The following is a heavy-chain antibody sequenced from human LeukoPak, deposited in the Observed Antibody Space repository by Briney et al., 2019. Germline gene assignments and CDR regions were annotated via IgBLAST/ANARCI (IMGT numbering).Heavy chain of an antibody. CDR3: AGGRRYYYDSSGYFF. J-gene: IGHJ4*02. CDR2: INHSGST. V-gene: IGHV4-34*01. Sequence: SETLSLTCAVCGGCFSGYYWSWIRQPPGKGLEWIGEINHSGSTNYNPSLKSRITISVDTSKNQFSLKLSSVTAADTAVYYCAGGRRYYYDSSGYFFWGQGTLVTVSS. D-gene: IGHD3-22*01. CDR1: GGCFSGYY.